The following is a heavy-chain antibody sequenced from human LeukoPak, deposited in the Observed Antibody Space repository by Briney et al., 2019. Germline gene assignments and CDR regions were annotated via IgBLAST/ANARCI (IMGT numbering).Heavy chain of an antibody. CDR3: ARAQSYYDFWSGSYYFDY. CDR1: GYTFTSYY. CDR2: INPSGGST. J-gene: IGHJ4*02. V-gene: IGHV1-46*01. Sequence: SLKVSCKASGYTFTSYYMHWVRQAPGQGLEWMGIINPSGGSTTYAQKSQGRVTMTRATSTSTVYMKMSSLRSEDTAVYYCARAQSYYDFWSGSYYFDYWGQGSLVTVSS. D-gene: IGHD3-3*01.